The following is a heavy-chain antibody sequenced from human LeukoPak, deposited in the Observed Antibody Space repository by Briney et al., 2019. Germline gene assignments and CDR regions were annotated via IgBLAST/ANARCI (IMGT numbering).Heavy chain of an antibody. D-gene: IGHD2-15*01. J-gene: IGHJ4*02. CDR2: IYYSGST. CDR1: GGSINAYY. Sequence: PSETLSLTCTVSGGSINAYYWSWIRQPPGKGLEWIGYIYYSGSTNYNPSLKSRVTISVDTSKNQFSLKLSSVTAADTAVYYCARVGCSGGSCYFDYWGQGTLVTVSS. CDR3: ARVGCSGGSCYFDY. V-gene: IGHV4-59*01.